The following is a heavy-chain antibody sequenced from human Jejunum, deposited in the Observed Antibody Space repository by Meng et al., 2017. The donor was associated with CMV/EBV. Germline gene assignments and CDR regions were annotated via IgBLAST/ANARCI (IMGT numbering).Heavy chain of an antibody. Sequence: MSWVRQAPGKGLEWVSVISRSGGDTNYADSVKGRFTISRDNSKNTLYLEMSSLRAEDTAIYYCAKESGQYQMLSYYGLDVWGQGTTVTVSS. J-gene: IGHJ6*02. V-gene: IGHV3-23*01. D-gene: IGHD2-2*01. CDR3: AKESGQYQMLSYYGLDV. CDR2: ISRSGGDT.